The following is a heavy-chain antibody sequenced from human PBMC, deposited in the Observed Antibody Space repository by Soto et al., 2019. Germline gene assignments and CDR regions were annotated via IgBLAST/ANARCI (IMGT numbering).Heavy chain of an antibody. J-gene: IGHJ4*02. CDR1: VITFGSRA. Sequence: VGSLRLSCVSSVITFGSRAMSCVRQAPGEGLEWVSTITDNGGDTKSADSVRGRFTISRDNSKNTLYLQMSSLRAEDSAVYYCARGSTDSYPGSRIFDFWCRGTLVTVSS. V-gene: IGHV3-23*01. CDR3: ARGSTDSYPGSRIFDF. D-gene: IGHD3-10*01. CDR2: ITDNGGDT.